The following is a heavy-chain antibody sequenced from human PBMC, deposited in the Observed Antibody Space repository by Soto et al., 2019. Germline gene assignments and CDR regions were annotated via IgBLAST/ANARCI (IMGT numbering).Heavy chain of an antibody. J-gene: IGHJ1*01. Sequence: SLSLTCTVSGGSISSGDYYWSWIRQPPGKGLEWIGYIYYSGSTYYNPSLKSRVTISVDTSKNQFSLKLSSVTAADTAVYYFARAEQPWLSFQYWGPGTLVTLSS. CDR1: GGSISSGDYY. V-gene: IGHV4-30-4*01. CDR3: ARAEQPWLSFQY. CDR2: IYYSGST. D-gene: IGHD3-9*01.